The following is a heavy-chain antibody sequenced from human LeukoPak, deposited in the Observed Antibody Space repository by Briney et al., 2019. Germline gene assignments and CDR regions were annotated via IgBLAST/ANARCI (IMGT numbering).Heavy chain of an antibody. CDR1: GFTVSSNS. CDR2: IYSGGNT. D-gene: IGHD3-22*01. V-gene: IGHV3-53*01. Sequence: GGSLRLSCTVSGFTVSSNSWSWVRQAPGKGLEWVSFIYSGGNTHYSDSVKGRFTLSRDNSRNTLYLQMNSLRAEDTAVYYCARWYYYETSGLYYGSFDNWGQGTLVTVSS. J-gene: IGHJ5*02. CDR3: ARWYYYETSGLYYGSFDN.